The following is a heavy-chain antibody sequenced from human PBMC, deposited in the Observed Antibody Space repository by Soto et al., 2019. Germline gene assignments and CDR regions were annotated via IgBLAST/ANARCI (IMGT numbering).Heavy chain of an antibody. Sequence: QVQLQQWGAGPLRPLETLSLTCGVSGGSFSGYYWAWIRQSPGKGRGRIGEINDRGSINYNPSLKSRVSISVDTSKNHYSLNLRSVTAADTAVYYCARESHDILTGPPWVWYFDLWGRGTLVTVSS. CDR1: GGSFSGYY. V-gene: IGHV4-34*01. J-gene: IGHJ2*01. CDR2: INDRGSI. CDR3: ARESHDILTGPPWVWYFDL. D-gene: IGHD3-9*01.